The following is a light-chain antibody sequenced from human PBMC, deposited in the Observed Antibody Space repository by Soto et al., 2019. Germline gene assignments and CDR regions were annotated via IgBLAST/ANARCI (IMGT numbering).Light chain of an antibody. J-gene: IGLJ2*01. CDR3: SSYTSSSTLVV. V-gene: IGLV2-14*01. Sequence: QSALTQPASVSGSPGQSITISCTGTSSDVGGSNSVSWYQQHPGKAPKLMIYDVSNRPSGVSNRFSGSKSGNTASLTISGLQAEDEADYYCSSYTSSSTLVVFGGGTQLTVL. CDR2: DVS. CDR1: SSDVGGSNS.